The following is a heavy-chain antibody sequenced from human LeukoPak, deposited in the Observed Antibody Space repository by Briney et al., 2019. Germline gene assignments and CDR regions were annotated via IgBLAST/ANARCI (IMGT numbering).Heavy chain of an antibody. D-gene: IGHD6-19*01. J-gene: IGHJ2*01. CDR3: AKKSSRAVADWYFDL. CDR2: MSYDGNTK. V-gene: IGHV3-30*18. CDR1: GFTFSSYA. Sequence: GGSLRLSCAASGFTFSSYAMHWVRQAPGKGLEWVAVMSYDGNTKYYADSVKGRFTISRDNSKNTLYLQLNSLRAEDTAVYYCAKKSSRAVADWYFDLWGRGTLVTVSS.